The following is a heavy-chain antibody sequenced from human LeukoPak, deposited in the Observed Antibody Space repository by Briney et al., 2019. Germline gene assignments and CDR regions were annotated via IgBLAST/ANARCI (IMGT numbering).Heavy chain of an antibody. CDR1: GYTFTSCG. Sequence: ASVKVSCKASGYTFTSCGISWVRQAPGQGLEWMGWISAYNGNTNYAQKLQGRVTMTTDTSTSTAYMELRSLRSDDTAVYYCAREVDDSSGYYSDYWGQGTLVTVSS. V-gene: IGHV1-18*01. D-gene: IGHD3-22*01. CDR3: AREVDDSSGYYSDY. CDR2: ISAYNGNT. J-gene: IGHJ4*02.